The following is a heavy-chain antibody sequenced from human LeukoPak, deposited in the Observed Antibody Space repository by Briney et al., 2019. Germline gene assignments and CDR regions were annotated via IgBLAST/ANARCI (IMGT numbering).Heavy chain of an antibody. Sequence: SETLSPTCTVSGGSISSGSYYWSWIRQPAGKGLEWIGRIYTSGSTNYNPSLKSRVTISVDTSRNQFSLELSSVTAADTAVYYCARDSVDTAMVHWFDPWGQGTLVTVSS. J-gene: IGHJ5*02. V-gene: IGHV4-61*02. CDR3: ARDSVDTAMVHWFDP. CDR1: GGSISSGSYY. CDR2: IYTSGST. D-gene: IGHD5-18*01.